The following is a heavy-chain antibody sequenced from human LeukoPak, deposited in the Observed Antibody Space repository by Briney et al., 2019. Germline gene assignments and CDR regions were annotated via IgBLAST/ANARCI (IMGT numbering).Heavy chain of an antibody. CDR1: GGTFSSYA. Sequence: ASVKVSCKASGGTFSSYAISWVRQAPGQGLEWMGGIIPIFGTANYAQKFQGRVTITADESTSTAYMELSSLRSEDTAVYYCASGEMPYAFDIWGQGTMVTVSS. D-gene: IGHD3-10*01. V-gene: IGHV1-69*13. CDR2: IIPIFGTA. J-gene: IGHJ3*02. CDR3: ASGEMPYAFDI.